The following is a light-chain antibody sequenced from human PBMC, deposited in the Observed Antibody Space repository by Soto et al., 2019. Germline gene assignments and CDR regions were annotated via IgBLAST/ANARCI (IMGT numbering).Light chain of an antibody. V-gene: IGLV2-18*02. CDR3: SSYTSSSTPL. CDR1: SSDVGNYNR. Sequence: QSALTQPPSVSGSPGQSVTISCTGTSSDVGNYNRVSWYQQPPGTAPKLTIYEVSNRPSGVPDRFSGSKSGNTASLTISGLQAEDEADYYCSSYTSSSTPLFGGGTKLTVL. CDR2: EVS. J-gene: IGLJ2*01.